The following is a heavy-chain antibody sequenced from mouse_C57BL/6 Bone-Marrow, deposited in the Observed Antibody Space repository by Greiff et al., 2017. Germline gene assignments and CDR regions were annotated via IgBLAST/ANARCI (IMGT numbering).Heavy chain of an antibody. CDR1: GYSITSCYY. D-gene: IGHD2-4*01. J-gene: IGHJ4*01. CDR2: ISDDGSN. V-gene: IGHV3-6*01. Sequence: DVKLLESGPGLVKPSQSLSLTCSVTGYSITSCYYWNWIRQFPGNKQEWMCYISDDGSNNYNPSLKNRISITRDTSKNQFFLKLNAVTTEDTATYYCAISLYDYDDAMDYWGQGTSVTVSS. CDR3: AISLYDYDDAMDY.